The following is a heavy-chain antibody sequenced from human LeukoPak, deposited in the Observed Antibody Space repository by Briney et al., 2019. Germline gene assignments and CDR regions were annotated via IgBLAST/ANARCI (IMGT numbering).Heavy chain of an antibody. CDR1: GFTFSSYA. CDR3: ARGGYGDRGREYYFDY. Sequence: GRSLRLSCAASGFTFSSYAMHWVRQAPGKGLEWVAVISYDGSNKYYADSVKGRFTISRDNSKNTLYLQMNSLRAEDTAVYYCARGGYGDRGREYYFDYWGQGPLVTVSS. CDR2: ISYDGSNK. V-gene: IGHV3-30*14. D-gene: IGHD4-17*01. J-gene: IGHJ4*02.